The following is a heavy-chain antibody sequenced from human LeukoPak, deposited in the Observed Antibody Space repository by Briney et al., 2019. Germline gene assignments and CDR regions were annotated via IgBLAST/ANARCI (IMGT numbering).Heavy chain of an antibody. CDR1: GYTFTGYY. J-gene: IGHJ4*02. Sequence: SVKVSCKASGYTFTGYYMHWVRQAPGQGLEWMGWINPNSGGTNYAQKFQGRVTMTRDTSISTAYMELSRRRSDDTAVYYCATSYCSGGSCYDGRCGYWGQGTLVTVSS. V-gene: IGHV1-2*02. D-gene: IGHD2-15*01. CDR2: INPNSGGT. CDR3: ATSYCSGGSCYDGRCGY.